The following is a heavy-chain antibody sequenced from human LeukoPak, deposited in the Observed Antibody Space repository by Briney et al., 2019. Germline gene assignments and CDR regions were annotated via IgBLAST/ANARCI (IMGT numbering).Heavy chain of an antibody. CDR3: AQGGYDDYFDY. J-gene: IGHJ4*02. V-gene: IGHV3-23*01. CDR2: ISVSGGST. Sequence: GGSLRLSCAASGFTFSSYAMSWVRQAPGKGLEWVSAISVSGGSTYYADSVKGRFTISRDNSKNMLYLQMNSLRAEDTAVYYCAQGGYDDYFDYWGQGTLVTVSS. D-gene: IGHD5-12*01. CDR1: GFTFSSYA.